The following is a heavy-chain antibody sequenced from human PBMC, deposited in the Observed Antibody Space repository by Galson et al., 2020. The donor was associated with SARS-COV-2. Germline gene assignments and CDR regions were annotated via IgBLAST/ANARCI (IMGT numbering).Heavy chain of an antibody. Sequence: GVSLKISCVASGFTFSDHYMDWVRQAPGKGLEWVGRIRNKANSYTIQYAASVKGRFTISRDDSKDSLYLQMNSLKTEDTAVYYCARPRVNIVTSCFDYWGQGTLVTVSS. CDR3: ARPRVNIVTSCFDY. CDR2: IRNKANSYTI. D-gene: IGHD2-21*01. J-gene: IGHJ4*02. V-gene: IGHV3-72*01. CDR1: GFTFSDHY.